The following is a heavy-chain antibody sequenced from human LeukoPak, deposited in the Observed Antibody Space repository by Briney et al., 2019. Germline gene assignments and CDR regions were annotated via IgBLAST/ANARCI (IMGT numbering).Heavy chain of an antibody. CDR1: GFTFSSYW. V-gene: IGHV3-74*01. CDR3: ARGGEVLLWFGELSWFDP. J-gene: IGHJ5*02. D-gene: IGHD3-10*01. Sequence: VQPGGSLRLSCAASGFTFSSYWMHWVRQAPGKGLVWVSRINSDGSSTSYADSVKGRFTISRDSAKNTLYLQMNSLRAEDTAVYYCARGGEVLLWFGELSWFDPWGQGTLVTVSS. CDR2: INSDGSST.